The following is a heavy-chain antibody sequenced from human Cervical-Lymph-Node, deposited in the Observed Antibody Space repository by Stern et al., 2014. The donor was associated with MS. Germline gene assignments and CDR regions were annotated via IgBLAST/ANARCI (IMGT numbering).Heavy chain of an antibody. D-gene: IGHD3-10*01. Sequence: EVHLVESGGGLVQPGGSLRLSCEASGFTFSDSFMDWVRQAPGKGLEWVGRIRNKGSSYTTQYVASVEGRVTISRDDSKNSVFLQMNSLKPEDTAVYFFAKHADSAGGAWGQGTLVTVSS. CDR2: IRNKGSSYTT. J-gene: IGHJ5*02. V-gene: IGHV3-72*01. CDR3: AKHADSAGGA. CDR1: GFTFSDSF.